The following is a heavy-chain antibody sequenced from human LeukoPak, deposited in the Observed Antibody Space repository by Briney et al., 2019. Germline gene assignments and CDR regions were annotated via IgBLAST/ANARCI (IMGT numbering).Heavy chain of an antibody. CDR1: GFTVSSNY. CDR2: IYSGGST. J-gene: IGHJ4*02. D-gene: IGHD3-22*01. V-gene: IGHV3-53*01. CDR3: ARVGGDYYDSSGRGYFDY. Sequence: PGGSLRLSCAASGFTVSSNYMSWVRQAPGKGLEWVSVIYSGGSTYYADSVKGRFTISRDNSKNTLYLQMNSLRAEDTAVYYCARVGGDYYDSSGRGYFDYWGQGTLVTVSS.